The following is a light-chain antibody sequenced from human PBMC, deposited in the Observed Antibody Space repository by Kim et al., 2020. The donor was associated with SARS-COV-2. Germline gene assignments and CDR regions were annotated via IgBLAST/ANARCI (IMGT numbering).Light chain of an antibody. Sequence: QSVLTQPPSVSAAPGQKVTISCSGSSSNIGNNYVSWYQQLPGTAPKLLIYDNNKRPSGIPDRFSGSKSGTSATLVITGLQTGDEADYYCGTWDSSLSAVFGGGTQLTVL. J-gene: IGLJ3*02. CDR1: SSNIGNNY. V-gene: IGLV1-51*01. CDR3: GTWDSSLSAV. CDR2: DNN.